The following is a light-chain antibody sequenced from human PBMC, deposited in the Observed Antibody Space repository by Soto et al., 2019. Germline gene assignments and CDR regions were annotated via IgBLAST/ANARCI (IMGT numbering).Light chain of an antibody. CDR3: LQQRNYWWT. CDR2: SAA. CDR1: QDSISD. Sequence: VQMTQSQSSLSASVGDRVPITCRTTQDSISDLGWYQQQTANAPKRLLNSAARFQSAVPPSFSGGRSGTEFIPTIISRLHPEYVTYYCLQQRNYWWTFGQGTKVDIK. J-gene: IGKJ1*01. V-gene: IGKV1-17*01.